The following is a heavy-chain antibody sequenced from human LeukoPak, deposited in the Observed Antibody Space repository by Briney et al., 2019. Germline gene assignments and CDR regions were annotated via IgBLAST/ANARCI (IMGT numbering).Heavy chain of an antibody. Sequence: GGSLRLSCAASGFTFSSYSMNWVRQAPGKGLEWVSSISSSSSYIYYADSVKGRFTISRDNAKNSLYLQMNSLRAEDTAVHYCARGSEVAGDAFDIWGQGTMVTVSS. CDR2: ISSSSSYI. CDR1: GFTFSSYS. CDR3: ARGSEVAGDAFDI. J-gene: IGHJ3*02. D-gene: IGHD6-19*01. V-gene: IGHV3-21*01.